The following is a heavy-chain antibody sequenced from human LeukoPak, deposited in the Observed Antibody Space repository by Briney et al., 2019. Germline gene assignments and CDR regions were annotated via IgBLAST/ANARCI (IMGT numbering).Heavy chain of an antibody. D-gene: IGHD2-2*01. CDR3: ARGANQLPNYYYYYMDV. CDR1: GFTFSDHY. V-gene: IGHV3-72*01. CDR2: TRNKANSYTT. J-gene: IGHJ6*03. Sequence: GGSLRLSCAASGFTFSDHYMDWVRQAPGKGLEWVGRTRNKANSYTTEYAASVKGRFTISRDDSKNSLYLQMNSLKTEDTAVYYCARGANQLPNYYYYYMDVWGKGTTVTVSS.